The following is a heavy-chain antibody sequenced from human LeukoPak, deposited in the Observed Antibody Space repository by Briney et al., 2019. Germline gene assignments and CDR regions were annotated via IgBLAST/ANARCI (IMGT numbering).Heavy chain of an antibody. V-gene: IGHV3-21*01. J-gene: IGHJ1*01. Sequence: GGFLRLSCAASGFTFTSYSMSGSSKHRYYADSVKGRFTISRDNAKSSLYLQMNSLRAEDTAVYYCVRDMTTMTTCYLQHWGQGTLVTVSS. CDR1: GFTFTSYS. D-gene: IGHD4-17*01. CDR2: GSSKHR. CDR3: VRDMTTMTTCYLQH.